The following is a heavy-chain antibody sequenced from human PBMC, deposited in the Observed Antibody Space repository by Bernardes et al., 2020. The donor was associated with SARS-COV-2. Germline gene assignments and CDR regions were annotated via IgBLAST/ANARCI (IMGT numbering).Heavy chain of an antibody. V-gene: IGHV4-31*03. CDR2: IYNNGRA. Sequence: SETLSLTCTVSGASISGVGYFWSWLRQQPGKGLEWIGYIYNNGRANYNPSLKSRITISEDTSKNQFSLNLRSVTAADTAVYFCARDPGLGVDVWGQGTTVTVSS. J-gene: IGHJ6*02. CDR1: GASISGVGYF. CDR3: ARDPGLGVDV.